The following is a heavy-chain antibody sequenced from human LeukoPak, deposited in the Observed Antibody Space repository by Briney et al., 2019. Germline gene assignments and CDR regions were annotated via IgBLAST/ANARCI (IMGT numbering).Heavy chain of an antibody. Sequence: PSETLSLTCAVYGGSFSGYYWSWIRQPPGKGLEWIGEINHSGSTNYNPSLKSRVTISVDTSKNQFSLKLSSVTAADTAVYYCARPGGDYYDSYGMDVWGQGTTVTVSS. CDR1: GGSFSGYY. CDR3: ARPGGDYYDSYGMDV. V-gene: IGHV4-34*01. CDR2: INHSGST. J-gene: IGHJ6*02. D-gene: IGHD3-22*01.